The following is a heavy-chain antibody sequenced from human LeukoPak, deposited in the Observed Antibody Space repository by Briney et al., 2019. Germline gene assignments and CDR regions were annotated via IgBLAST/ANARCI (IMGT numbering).Heavy chain of an antibody. D-gene: IGHD3-10*01. CDR2: IHSSGST. CDR1: GGSINTYY. Sequence: PSETLSLTCSVSGGSINTYYWSCIRQPAGKGLEWIGRIHSSGSTHYNPSLKGRVTMSLDTSKNQFSLKLSSVTAADTAVYYCARYGSGSYSFGMDVWGQGTTVTVSS. V-gene: IGHV4-4*07. CDR3: ARYGSGSYSFGMDV. J-gene: IGHJ6*02.